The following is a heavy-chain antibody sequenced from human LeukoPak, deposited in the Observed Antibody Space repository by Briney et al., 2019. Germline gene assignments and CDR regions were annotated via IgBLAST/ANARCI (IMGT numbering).Heavy chain of an antibody. CDR2: INPNSGGT. D-gene: IGHD5-12*01. CDR3: TRVATTLKYYFDY. Sequence: ASVKVSCKASGYTFTGYYMHWVRQAPGQGLEWMGWINPNSGGTNYAQKFQGRVTMTRDTSISTAYMELSRLRSDGTAVYYCTRVATTLKYYFDYWGQGTLVTVSS. V-gene: IGHV1-2*02. CDR1: GYTFTGYY. J-gene: IGHJ4*02.